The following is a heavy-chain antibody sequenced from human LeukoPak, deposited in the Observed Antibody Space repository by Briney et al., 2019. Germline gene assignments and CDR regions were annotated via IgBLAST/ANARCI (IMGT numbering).Heavy chain of an antibody. CDR2: ISYDGSNK. J-gene: IGHJ5*02. D-gene: IGHD2-2*01. V-gene: IGHV3-30*04. Sequence: GGSLRLSCAASGFTFSSYAMHWVRQAPGKGLEWVAVISYDGSNKYYADSVKGRFTISRDNAKNSLYLQMNSLRAEDTAVYYCARGALSTHPFDPWGQGTLVTVSS. CDR3: ARGALSTHPFDP. CDR1: GFTFSSYA.